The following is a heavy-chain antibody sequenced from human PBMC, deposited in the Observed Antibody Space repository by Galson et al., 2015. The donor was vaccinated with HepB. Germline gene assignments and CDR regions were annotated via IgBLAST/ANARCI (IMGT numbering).Heavy chain of an antibody. CDR3: AKRGYSGTYEGFDY. Sequence: APRHPCRVSGLTFSNSAQSWGRQAPAQGRGCVSGVTDDGSNTYYADSVKGRFTISRSNSKNTLYLQMNSLRAEDTAVYYCAKRGYSGTYEGFDYWGQGTLVTVSS. J-gene: IGHJ4*02. CDR1: GLTFSNSA. V-gene: IGHV3-23*01. CDR2: VTDDGSNT. D-gene: IGHD1-26*01.